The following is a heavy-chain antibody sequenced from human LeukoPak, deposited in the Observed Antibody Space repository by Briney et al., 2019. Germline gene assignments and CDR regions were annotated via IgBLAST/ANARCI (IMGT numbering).Heavy chain of an antibody. J-gene: IGHJ4*02. D-gene: IGHD3-10*01. V-gene: IGHV3-15*01. CDR2: IKSKTDGGTT. CDR3: TTTLWFGELLWDY. Sequence: GGSLRLSCAASGFTFSSYGMHWVRQAPGKGLEWVGRIKSKTDGGTTDYAAPVKGRFTISRDDSKNTLYLQMNSLKTEDTAVYYCTTTLWFGELLWDYWGQGTLVTVSS. CDR1: GFTFSSYG.